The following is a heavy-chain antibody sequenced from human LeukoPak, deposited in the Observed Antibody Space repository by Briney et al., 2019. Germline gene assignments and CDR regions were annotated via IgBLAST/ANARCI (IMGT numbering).Heavy chain of an antibody. V-gene: IGHV3-23*01. J-gene: IGHJ6*03. CDR3: AKGTYCSGGSCYPSVYYYYYMDV. D-gene: IGHD2-15*01. CDR1: GFTFSSYA. CDR2: ISGSGGST. Sequence: GSLRLSCAASGFTFSSYAMSWVRQAPGKGLEWVSAISGSGGSTYYADSVKGRFTISRDNSKNTLYLQMNSLRAEDTAVYYCAKGTYCSGGSCYPSVYYYYYMDVWGKGTTVTVSS.